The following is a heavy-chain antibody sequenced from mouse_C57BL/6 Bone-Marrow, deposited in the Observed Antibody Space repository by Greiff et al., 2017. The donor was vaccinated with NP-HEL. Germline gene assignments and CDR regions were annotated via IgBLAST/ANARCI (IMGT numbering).Heavy chain of an antibody. J-gene: IGHJ3*01. V-gene: IGHV1-5*01. CDR3: TRRFAY. CDR1: GYTFTSYW. Sequence: EVQLQQSGTVLARPGASVKMSCKTSGYTFTSYWMHWVKQRPGQGLEWIGAIYPGNSDTSYNQKFKGKANLTAVTSASTAYMELSSLTKEDSAVYYCTRRFAYWGQGTLVTVSA. CDR2: IYPGNSDT.